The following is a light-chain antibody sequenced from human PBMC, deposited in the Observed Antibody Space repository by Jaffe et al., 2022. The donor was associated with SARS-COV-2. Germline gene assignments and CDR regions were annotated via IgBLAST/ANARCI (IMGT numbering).Light chain of an antibody. V-gene: IGKV3-15*01. CDR1: QSVGNK. CDR2: DTS. CDR3: QQYYNWPRGT. J-gene: IGKJ2*02. Sequence: EIVMTQSPATLSVSPGERATVSCRASQSVGNKLAWYQQQPGQAPRLLIYDTSTRATGVPPKFSGSGFGTEFTLTISSLQSEDFAVYYCQQYYNWPRGTFGQGTKLEI.